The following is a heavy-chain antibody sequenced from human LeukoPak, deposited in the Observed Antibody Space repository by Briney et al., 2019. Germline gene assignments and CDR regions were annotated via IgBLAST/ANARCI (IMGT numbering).Heavy chain of an antibody. CDR2: IYYSGRT. D-gene: IGHD2-15*01. V-gene: IGHV4-39*01. CDR1: GGSISSSSYY. CDR3: ARLGYCSGGSCYFDY. Sequence: SETLSLTCTVSGGSISSSSYYWGWIRQPPGKGLEWIGSIYYSGRTYYNPSLKSRVTISVDTSKNQFSLKLSSVTAADTAVYYCARLGYCSGGSCYFDYWGQGTLVTVSS. J-gene: IGHJ4*02.